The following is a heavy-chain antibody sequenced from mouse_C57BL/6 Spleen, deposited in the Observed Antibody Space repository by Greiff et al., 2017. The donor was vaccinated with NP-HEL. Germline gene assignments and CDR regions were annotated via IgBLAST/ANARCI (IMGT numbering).Heavy chain of an antibody. Sequence: VQLQQSGPELVKPGASVKISCKASGYTFTDYYMNWVKQSHGKSLEWIGDINPNNGGTSYNQKFKGKATLTVDKSSSTAYMELRSLTSEDSAVYYCARLFTAVVAHYFDYWGQGTTLTVSS. J-gene: IGHJ2*01. CDR2: INPNNGGT. CDR1: GYTFTDYY. V-gene: IGHV1-26*01. CDR3: ARLFTAVVAHYFDY. D-gene: IGHD1-1*01.